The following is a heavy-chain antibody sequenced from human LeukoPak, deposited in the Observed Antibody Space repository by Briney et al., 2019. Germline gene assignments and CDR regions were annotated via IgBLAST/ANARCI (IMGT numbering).Heavy chain of an antibody. J-gene: IGHJ6*04. Sequence: GGSLRLSPVAPGFTPIAFWLSWVRRPPRKGLERVANIKEVGREKEYVHSVKGRFSIFRDNAKNSVFLQMNSLRAEDTAVYYCATFAGVVPGGLLLWGKGTTVIVSS. CDR1: GFTPIAFW. D-gene: IGHD2-2*01. CDR2: IKEVGREK. V-gene: IGHV3-7*01. CDR3: ATFAGVVPGGLLL.